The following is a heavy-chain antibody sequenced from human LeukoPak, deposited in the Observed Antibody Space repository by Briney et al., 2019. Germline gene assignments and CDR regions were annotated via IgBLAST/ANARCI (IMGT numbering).Heavy chain of an antibody. Sequence: GGSLRLSCAASGFTFSSYWMHWVRQAPGKGLVWVSRINSDGSSTSYAVSVKGRFTISRDNAKNTLYLQMNSLRAEDTAVYYCARGRRSGYYFDYWGQGTLVTVSS. V-gene: IGHV3-74*01. J-gene: IGHJ4*02. D-gene: IGHD3-3*01. CDR1: GFTFSSYW. CDR3: ARGRRSGYYFDY. CDR2: INSDGSST.